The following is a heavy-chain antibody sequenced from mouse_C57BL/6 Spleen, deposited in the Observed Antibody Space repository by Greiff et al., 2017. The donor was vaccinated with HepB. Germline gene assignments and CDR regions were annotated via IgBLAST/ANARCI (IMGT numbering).Heavy chain of an antibody. CDR1: GFTFSSYG. CDR3: ARLGGNYLAWFAY. V-gene: IGHV5-6*02. CDR2: ISSGGSYT. D-gene: IGHD2-1*01. J-gene: IGHJ3*01. Sequence: DVKLVESGGDLVKPGGSLKLSCAASGFTFSSYGMSWVRQTPDKRLEWVATISSGGSYTYYPDSVKGRFTISRDNAKNTLYLQMSSLKSEDTAMYYCARLGGNYLAWFAYWGQGTLVTVSA.